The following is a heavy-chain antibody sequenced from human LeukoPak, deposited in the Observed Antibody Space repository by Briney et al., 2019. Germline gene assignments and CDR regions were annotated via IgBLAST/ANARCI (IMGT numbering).Heavy chain of an antibody. CDR3: AKKIVGEDY. CDR1: GYTFTSYD. Sequence: ASVKVSCKASGYTFTSYDINWVRQATGQGLEWMGWMNPNSGSTGYAQKFQGRVTMTRNTSISTAYMELSSLRSEDRAVYYGAKKIVGEDYWAQEPRVTVSS. J-gene: IGHJ4*02. V-gene: IGHV1-8*01. D-gene: IGHD3-22*01. CDR2: MNPNSGST.